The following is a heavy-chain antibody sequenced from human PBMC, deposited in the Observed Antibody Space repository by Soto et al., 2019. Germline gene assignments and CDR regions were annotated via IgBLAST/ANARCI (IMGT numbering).Heavy chain of an antibody. CDR2: ISYDGSNK. J-gene: IGHJ4*02. Sequence: GGSLRLSCAASGFTFSSYGMHWVRQAPGKGLEWVAVISYDGSNKYYADSVKGRFTISRDNSKNTLYLQMNSLRAEDTAVYYCAKGITESGWLTKYDDWGQGTLVTVSS. V-gene: IGHV3-30*18. CDR3: AKGITESGWLTKYDD. D-gene: IGHD6-19*01. CDR1: GFTFSSYG.